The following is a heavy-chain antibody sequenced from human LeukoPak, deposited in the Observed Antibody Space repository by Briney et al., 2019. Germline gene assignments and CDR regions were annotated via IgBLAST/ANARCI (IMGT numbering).Heavy chain of an antibody. D-gene: IGHD3-22*01. Sequence: PGRSLRLSCAASGFTFSNYGMLWVRQAPGKGLEWVAVIWYDGSDKYYADSVKGRFTISRDNSKNTLYLQMNSLRAEDTAVYYCAREENYYDSSGYWADWGQGTLVTVSS. J-gene: IGHJ4*02. V-gene: IGHV3-33*01. CDR1: GFTFSNYG. CDR3: AREENYYDSSGYWAD. CDR2: IWYDGSDK.